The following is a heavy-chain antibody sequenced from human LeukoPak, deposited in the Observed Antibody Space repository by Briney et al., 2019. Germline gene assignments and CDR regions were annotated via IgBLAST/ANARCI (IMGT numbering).Heavy chain of an antibody. V-gene: IGHV1-46*01. J-gene: IGHJ3*02. Sequence: RASVKVSCKASGYTFTSCYMHWVRQAPGQGLEWMGIINPSGGSTSYAQKFQGRVTMTRDTSISTAYMELSRLRSDDTAVYYCARTGGYSGYARGEFDAFDIWGQGTMVTVSS. CDR1: GYTFTSCY. CDR2: INPSGGST. CDR3: ARTGGYSGYARGEFDAFDI. D-gene: IGHD5-12*01.